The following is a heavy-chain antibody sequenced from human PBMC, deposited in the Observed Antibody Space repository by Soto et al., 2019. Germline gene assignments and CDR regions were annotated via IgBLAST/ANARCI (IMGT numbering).Heavy chain of an antibody. CDR2: ISWNSGSI. V-gene: IGHV3-9*01. CDR3: AKAVSGWYGVDY. Sequence: GGSLRLSCAASGFTFDDYAMHWVRQAPGKGLEWVSGISWNSGSIGYADSVKGRFTISRDNAKNSLYLQMNSLRAEDTALYYCAKAVSGWYGVDYWGQGTLVTVSS. CDR1: GFTFDDYA. D-gene: IGHD6-19*01. J-gene: IGHJ4*02.